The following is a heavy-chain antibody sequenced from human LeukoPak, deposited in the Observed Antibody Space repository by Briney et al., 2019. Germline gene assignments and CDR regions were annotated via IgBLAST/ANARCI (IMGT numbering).Heavy chain of an antibody. CDR1: GFTFSSYA. D-gene: IGHD1-1*01. J-gene: IGHJ4*02. CDR3: AKGVSRGVDPTGLEY. V-gene: IGHV3-23*01. Sequence: GGSLRLSCAASGFTFSSYAMSWVRQAPGKGLEWVSALSDSGGSTYYADSVKGRFTISRDNSKNTLYLQMNSLRAEDTAVYYCAKGVSRGVDPTGLEYWGQGTLVTVSS. CDR2: LSDSGGST.